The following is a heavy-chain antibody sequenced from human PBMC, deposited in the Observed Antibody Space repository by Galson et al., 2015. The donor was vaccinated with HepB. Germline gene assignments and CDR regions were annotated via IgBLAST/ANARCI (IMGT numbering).Heavy chain of an antibody. V-gene: IGHV3-30*04. CDR3: ARDGPHTMVRGVITDMGYKFDH. J-gene: IGHJ5*02. Sequence: SLRLSCAASGFTFSSYAMHWVRQAPGKGLEWVAVISYDGSNKYYADSVKGRFTISRDNSKNTLYLQMNSLRAEDTAVYYCARDGPHTMVRGVITDMGYKFDHWGQGTLVTVSS. CDR1: GFTFSSYA. CDR2: ISYDGSNK. D-gene: IGHD3-10*01.